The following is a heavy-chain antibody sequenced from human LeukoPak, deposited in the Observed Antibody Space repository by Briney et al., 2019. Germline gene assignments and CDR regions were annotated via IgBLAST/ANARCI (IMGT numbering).Heavy chain of an antibody. Sequence: SETLSLTCTVSGGSISGYYWSWIRQPPGKGLEWIGYIYYSGSTNYNPSLKSRVTISVDTSKNQFSLKLSSVTAADTAVYYCARGVGNGYNYHDAFDIWGQGTMVTVSS. V-gene: IGHV4-59*01. CDR3: ARGVGNGYNYHDAFDI. CDR1: GGSISGYY. J-gene: IGHJ3*02. CDR2: IYYSGST. D-gene: IGHD5-24*01.